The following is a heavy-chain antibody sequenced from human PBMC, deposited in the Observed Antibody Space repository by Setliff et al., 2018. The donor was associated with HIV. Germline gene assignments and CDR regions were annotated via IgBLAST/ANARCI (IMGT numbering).Heavy chain of an antibody. J-gene: IGHJ6*03. CDR3: ARVSYDYASYYMDV. Sequence: SETLSLTCAVSGYSISSGYYWGWIRQPPGKGLEWIGTIYQSGSTYYNPSLKSRVTISLDTSKNQFSLKLSSVTAADTAVYHCARVSYDYASYYMDVWGKGTTVTVSS. CDR1: GYSISSGYY. V-gene: IGHV4-38-2*01. D-gene: IGHD3-16*01. CDR2: IYQSGST.